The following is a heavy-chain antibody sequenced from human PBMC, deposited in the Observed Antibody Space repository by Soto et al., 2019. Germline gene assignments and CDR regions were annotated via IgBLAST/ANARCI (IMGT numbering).Heavy chain of an antibody. CDR2: ISGSGGST. D-gene: IGHD2-2*01. J-gene: IGHJ4*02. V-gene: IGHV3-23*01. CDR1: GFTFSSYA. Sequence: EVQLLESGGGLVQPGGSLRLSCAASGFTFSSYAMIWVRQAPGKGLEWVSAISGSGGSTYYADSVKGRFTISRDNSKNTLYLQMNSLRAEDTAVYYCAKGSNRHRVPAAMWGDFDYWGQGTLVTVSS. CDR3: AKGSNRHRVPAAMWGDFDY.